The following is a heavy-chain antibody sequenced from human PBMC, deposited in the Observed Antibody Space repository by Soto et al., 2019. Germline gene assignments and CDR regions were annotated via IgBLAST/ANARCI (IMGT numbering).Heavy chain of an antibody. CDR2: IIPIFGTA. D-gene: IGHD3-22*01. CDR3: ARAGLSDSSGYYFTY. Sequence: GASVKVSCKASGGTFSSYAISWVRQAPGQGLEWMGGIIPIFGTANYAQKFQGRVTITADESTSTAYMELSSLRSEDTAVYYCARAGLSDSSGYYFTYWGQGTLVTVSS. CDR1: GGTFSSYA. J-gene: IGHJ4*02. V-gene: IGHV1-69*13.